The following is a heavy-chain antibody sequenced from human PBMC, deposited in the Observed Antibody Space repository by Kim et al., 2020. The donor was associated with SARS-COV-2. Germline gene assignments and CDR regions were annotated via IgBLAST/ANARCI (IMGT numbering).Heavy chain of an antibody. J-gene: IGHJ4*02. CDR1: GYTFTSYY. CDR2: INPSVDTT. D-gene: IGHD1-26*01. V-gene: IGHV1-46*01. CDR3: ARGESRMKPLDY. Sequence: ASVTVSCKASGYTFTSYYMNWVRQAPGQGLEWMGIINPSVDTTGYAQKFQGRVTMTRDTSTSTIYMELSSLRSDDTAVYYCARGESRMKPLDYWGQGTLVTVSS.